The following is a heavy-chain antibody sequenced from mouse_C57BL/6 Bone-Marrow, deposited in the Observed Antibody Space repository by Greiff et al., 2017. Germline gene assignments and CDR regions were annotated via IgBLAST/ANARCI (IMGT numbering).Heavy chain of an antibody. CDR2: IYPRSGHT. Sequence: VQLQQSGAELARPGASVKLSCKASGYTFTSYGISWVKQRTGQGLEWIGEIYPRSGHTYYNEKFKGKATLTADKSSSTAYMELRSLTSEDSAVYFCARGWFLFAYWGQGTLVTVSA. D-gene: IGHD2-3*01. CDR1: GYTFTSYG. V-gene: IGHV1-81*01. CDR3: ARGWFLFAY. J-gene: IGHJ3*01.